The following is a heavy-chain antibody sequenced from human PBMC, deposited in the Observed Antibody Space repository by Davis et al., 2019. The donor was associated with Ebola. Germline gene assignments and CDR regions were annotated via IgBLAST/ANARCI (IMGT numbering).Heavy chain of an antibody. D-gene: IGHD1-14*01. CDR1: GFTFSGSG. J-gene: IGHJ4*02. CDR2: IVVGSGNT. Sequence: AASVKVSCKAFGFTFSGSGMQWVRQARGQRLEWIGSIVVGSGNTNYAQKFRQRLTMTRDMSTSTVYMELRSLRIEDTAVHYCAASAGTVGKFDFWGQGTVVTVSA. V-gene: IGHV1-58*02. CDR3: AASAGTVGKFDF.